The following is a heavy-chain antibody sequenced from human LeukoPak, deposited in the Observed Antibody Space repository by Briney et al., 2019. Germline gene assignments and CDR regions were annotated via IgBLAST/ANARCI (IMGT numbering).Heavy chain of an antibody. CDR2: IYYSGST. J-gene: IGHJ4*02. Sequence: SETLSLTCAVSGGSISSGGYSWSWIRQPPGKGLEWIGYIYYSGSTYYNPSLKSRVTISVDTSKNQFSLKLSSVTAADTAVYYCARRVGATVLLDYWGQGTLVTVSS. D-gene: IGHD1-26*01. CDR3: ARRVGATVLLDY. V-gene: IGHV4-30-2*03. CDR1: GGSISSGGYS.